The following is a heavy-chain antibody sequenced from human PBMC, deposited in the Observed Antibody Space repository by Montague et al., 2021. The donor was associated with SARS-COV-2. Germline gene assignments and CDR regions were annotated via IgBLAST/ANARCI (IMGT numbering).Heavy chain of an antibody. J-gene: IGHJ4*02. V-gene: IGHV6-1*01. D-gene: IGHD6-19*01. Sequence: CAISGDSVSSTAAAWNWLRQAPSRGLEWLGRTYYRSEWHTDYAVSVEGGLAIDADTSKNQFSLQLHSVTPEDSAVYYCASGWPLFDWGQGTLVTVSS. CDR1: GDSVSSTAAA. CDR3: ASGWPLFD. CDR2: TYYRSEWHT.